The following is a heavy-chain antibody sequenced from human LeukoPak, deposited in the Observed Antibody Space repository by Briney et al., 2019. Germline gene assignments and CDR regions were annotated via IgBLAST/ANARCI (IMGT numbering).Heavy chain of an antibody. CDR1: GGSISSSSYY. Sequence: PSETLSRTCTVSGGSISSSSYYWGWIRQPPGKGLEWLGSISYSGSTYDNPSLKSRATISVDTSKNQFSLRLSSVTAADTAMYYCARRDLATHTFDIWGQGTMVTVSS. J-gene: IGHJ3*02. D-gene: IGHD1-26*01. V-gene: IGHV4-39*01. CDR3: ARRDLATHTFDI. CDR2: ISYSGST.